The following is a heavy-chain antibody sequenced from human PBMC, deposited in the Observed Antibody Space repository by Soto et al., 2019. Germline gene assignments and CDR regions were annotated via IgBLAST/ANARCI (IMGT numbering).Heavy chain of an antibody. Sequence: QVQLVESGGGVVQPGRSLKLSCVASGFTLSNYALHWVRQAPGKGPEWMAFISNDGSNKLYADSVKGRFTISRDNSKNTLYLEMNILRPEDTAVFYCARAGGGYLDYWGQGTLVTVSS. D-gene: IGHD3-22*01. CDR2: ISNDGSNK. CDR1: GFTLSNYA. V-gene: IGHV3-30*04. CDR3: ARAGGGYLDY. J-gene: IGHJ4*02.